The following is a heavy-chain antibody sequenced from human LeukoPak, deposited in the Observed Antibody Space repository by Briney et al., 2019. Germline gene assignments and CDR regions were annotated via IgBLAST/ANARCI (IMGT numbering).Heavy chain of an antibody. D-gene: IGHD6-13*01. CDR2: IYHSGTT. CDR1: GDSFSSNYW. Sequence: SETLSLTCAVSGDSFSSNYWWNWVRQSPGKGLEWIGEIYHSGTTNYNPSLKSRVGISLDKSKNQLSLKVNSVTAADTAVYYCATEIAATANGMDVWGQGTTVTVSS. CDR3: ATEIAATANGMDV. V-gene: IGHV4-4*02. J-gene: IGHJ6*02.